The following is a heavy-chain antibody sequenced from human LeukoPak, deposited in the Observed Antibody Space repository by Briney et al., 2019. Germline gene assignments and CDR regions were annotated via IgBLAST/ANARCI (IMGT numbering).Heavy chain of an antibody. V-gene: IGHV4-61*01. CDR3: ARVLRAASWRSYDY. CDR1: GDSVSNSLYY. J-gene: IGHJ4*02. Sequence: PSETLSLTCTVSGDSVSNSLYYWSWTRQPPGTGLEWIGYIYYNGGTNYNPSLKSRVTISIDTSTNQFTLRLNSMTAADTAVYYCARVLRAASWRSYDYWGQGSLVTVSS. CDR2: IYYNGGT. D-gene: IGHD5-18*01.